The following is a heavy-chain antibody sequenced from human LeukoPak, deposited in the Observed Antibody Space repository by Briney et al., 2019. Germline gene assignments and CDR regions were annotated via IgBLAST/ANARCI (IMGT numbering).Heavy chain of an antibody. CDR2: ISYDGSNK. J-gene: IGHJ4*02. D-gene: IGHD5-18*01. CDR1: GFTFSSYA. V-gene: IGHV3-30*04. Sequence: GGSLRLSCAASGFTFSSYAMHWVRQAPGKGLEWVAVISYDGSNKYYADSVKGRFTISRDNSKNTLYLQMNSLRAEDTAVYYCASPYSYGYDWGQGTLATVSS. CDR3: ASPYSYGYD.